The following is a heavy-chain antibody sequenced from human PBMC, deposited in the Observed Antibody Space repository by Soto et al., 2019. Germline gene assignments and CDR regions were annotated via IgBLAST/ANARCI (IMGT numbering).Heavy chain of an antibody. CDR3: AKDLVVRSAGIDY. CDR2: ISYDGSNK. V-gene: IGHV3-30*18. J-gene: IGHJ4*02. CDR1: GFTFSSYG. D-gene: IGHD2-21*01. Sequence: HPGGSLRLSCAASGFTFSSYGMHWVRQAPGKGLEWVAVISYDGSNKYYADSVKGRFTISRDNSKNTLYLQMNSLRAEDTAVYYCAKDLVVRSAGIDYWGQGTLVTVSS.